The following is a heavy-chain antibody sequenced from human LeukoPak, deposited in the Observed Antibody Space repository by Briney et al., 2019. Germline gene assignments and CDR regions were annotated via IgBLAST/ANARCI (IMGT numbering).Heavy chain of an antibody. D-gene: IGHD1-26*01. CDR3: ARDQEYSGSYYGLSAFDI. J-gene: IGHJ3*02. V-gene: IGHV4-59*01. Sequence: PSETLSLTCTVSGGSISSYYWSWLRQPPGKGLEWIGYIYYSGSTNYNPSLKSRVTISVDTSKNQFSLKLSSVTAADTAVYYCARDQEYSGSYYGLSAFDIWGQGTMVTVSS. CDR2: IYYSGST. CDR1: GGSISSYY.